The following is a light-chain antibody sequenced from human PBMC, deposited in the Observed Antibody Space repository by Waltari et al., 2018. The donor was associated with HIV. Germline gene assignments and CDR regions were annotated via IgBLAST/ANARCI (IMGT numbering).Light chain of an antibody. CDR3: CSYGGSSNWV. J-gene: IGLJ3*02. Sequence: QSALTQPASVSGSPGQSITISCTGTSSDVGNYNLVSWYQQHPGKAPKLMIYEGIKRPSGVSNRISSSKSGNTASLTISGLQAEDEADYYCCSYGGSSNWVFGGGTKLTVL. CDR1: SSDVGNYNL. CDR2: EGI. V-gene: IGLV2-23*01.